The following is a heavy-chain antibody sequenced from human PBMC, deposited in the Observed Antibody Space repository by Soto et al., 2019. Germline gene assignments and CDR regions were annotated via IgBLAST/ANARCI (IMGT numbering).Heavy chain of an antibody. CDR3: ARGHIVVVPAAQGWFDP. J-gene: IGHJ5*02. V-gene: IGHV1-2*02. CDR1: GYTFTGYY. Sequence: ASVKVSCKASGYTFTGYYMHWVRQAPGQGLEWMGWINPNSGNTNYAQKLQGRVTMTRDTSTSTAYMELRSLRSDDTAVYYCARGHIVVVPAAQGWFDPWGQGTLVTVSS. D-gene: IGHD2-2*01. CDR2: INPNSGNT.